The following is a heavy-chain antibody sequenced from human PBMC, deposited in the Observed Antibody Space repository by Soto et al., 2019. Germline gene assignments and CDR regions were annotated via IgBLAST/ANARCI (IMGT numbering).Heavy chain of an antibody. CDR3: ARGNRRWLQLWYFDL. D-gene: IGHD5-12*01. J-gene: IGHJ2*01. Sequence: QVQLVQSGAEVKKPGSSVTVSCKASGGTFSSYTISWVRQAPGQGLEWMGGIIPIFGTANYAPKFQGRVTITEYESTGTASMSLGSLRWEDAAVYCCARGNRRWLQLWYFDLWGRGTLVTVSS. CDR2: IIPIFGTA. V-gene: IGHV1-69*12. CDR1: GGTFSSYT.